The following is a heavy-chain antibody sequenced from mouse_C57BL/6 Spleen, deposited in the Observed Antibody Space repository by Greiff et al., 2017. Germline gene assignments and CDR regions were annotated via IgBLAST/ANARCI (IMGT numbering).Heavy chain of an antibody. CDR2: IDPEDGDT. J-gene: IGHJ4*01. Sequence: VQLQQSGAELVRPGASVKLSRTASGFNIKDYYMHWVKQRPEQGLEWIGRIDPEDGDTEYAPKFQGKATMTADTSSNTAYLQLSSLTSEDTAVYYCTTGDGNYAMDYWGQGTSVTVSS. CDR3: TTGDGNYAMDY. V-gene: IGHV14-1*01. CDR1: GFNIKDYY. D-gene: IGHD2-1*01.